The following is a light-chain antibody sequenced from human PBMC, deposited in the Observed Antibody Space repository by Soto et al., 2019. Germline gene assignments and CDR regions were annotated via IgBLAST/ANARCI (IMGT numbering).Light chain of an antibody. CDR3: NSYTSSSTHVV. V-gene: IGLV2-14*03. CDR1: SSDVGGYNY. J-gene: IGLJ2*01. CDR2: DVS. Sequence: QSALTQPASGSGCPGQSITISCTGTSSDVGGYNYVSWYQHHPGKAPKLMIYDVSNRPSGVSNRFSGSKSGNTASLTISGLQAEDEADYYCNSYTSSSTHVVFGGGTKLTVL.